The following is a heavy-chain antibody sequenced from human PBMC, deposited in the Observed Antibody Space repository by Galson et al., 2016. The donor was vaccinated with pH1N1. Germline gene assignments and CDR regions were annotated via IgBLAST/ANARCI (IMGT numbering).Heavy chain of an antibody. V-gene: IGHV1-46*01. CDR2: INPSGGST. J-gene: IGHJ4*02. CDR1: GYTFTSHY. Sequence: SVKVSCKASGYTFTSHYMHWVRQAPGQGLEWMGLINPSGGSTSYAPKFQGRVTMTRDTSTSTVYMELTSLRSEDTALYFCAREGYGDYVGGDYWGQGTLVTVSS. D-gene: IGHD4-17*01. CDR3: AREGYGDYVGGDY.